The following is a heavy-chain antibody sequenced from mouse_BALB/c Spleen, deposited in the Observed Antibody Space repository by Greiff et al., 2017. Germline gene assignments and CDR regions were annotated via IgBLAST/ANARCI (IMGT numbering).Heavy chain of an antibody. J-gene: IGHJ1*01. V-gene: IGHV1S81*02. CDR3: TKGVPYWYFVV. CDR1: GYTFTSYY. CDR2: INPSNGGT. Sequence: QVQLQQPGAELVKPGASVKLSCKASGYTFTSYYMYWVKQRPGQGLEWIGGINPSNGGTNFNEKFKSKATLTVDKSSSTAYMQLSSLTSEDSAVYYCTKGVPYWYFVVWGAGTTVTVSS.